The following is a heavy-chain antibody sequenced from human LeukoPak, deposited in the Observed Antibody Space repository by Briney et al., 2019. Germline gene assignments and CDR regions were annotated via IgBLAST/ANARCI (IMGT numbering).Heavy chain of an antibody. J-gene: IGHJ4*02. V-gene: IGHV3-23*01. CDR1: GFRFSSYA. CDR2: ISGSGVST. CDR3: ARRDSGSYAFDY. D-gene: IGHD1-26*01. Sequence: GGSLRLACAASGFRFSSYAMSWVRQAPGKGLEWVSAISGSGVSTYYADSVKGRFTISRDNAKNSLYVQMNSLRAEDTAVYYCARRDSGSYAFDYWGQGTLVTVSS.